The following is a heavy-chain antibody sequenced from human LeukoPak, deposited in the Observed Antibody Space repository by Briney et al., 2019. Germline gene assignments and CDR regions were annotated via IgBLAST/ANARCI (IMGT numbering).Heavy chain of an antibody. V-gene: IGHV1-3*01. J-gene: IGHJ5*02. Sequence: ASVKVSCKASGHTFTSYAMHWVRQAPGQRLQWMGWINAGNGNTKYSQKFQGRVTITRDTSASTAYMELSSLRSEDTAVYYCARGGIAAAGTSWGQGTLVTVSS. CDR1: GHTFTSYA. CDR3: ARGGIAAAGTS. D-gene: IGHD6-13*01. CDR2: INAGNGNT.